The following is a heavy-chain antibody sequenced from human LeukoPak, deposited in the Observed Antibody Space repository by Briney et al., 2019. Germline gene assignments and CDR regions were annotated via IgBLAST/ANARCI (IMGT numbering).Heavy chain of an antibody. J-gene: IGHJ4*02. CDR2: ISSSSSYI. Sequence: GGSLRLSCAASGFTFSSYGMNWVRQAPGKGLEWVSSISSSSSYIYYADSVKGRFTISRDNAKNSLYLQMNSLRAEDTAVYYCARDLRDGYNTYFDYWGQGTLVTVSS. CDR1: GFTFSSYG. D-gene: IGHD5-24*01. CDR3: ARDLRDGYNTYFDY. V-gene: IGHV3-21*01.